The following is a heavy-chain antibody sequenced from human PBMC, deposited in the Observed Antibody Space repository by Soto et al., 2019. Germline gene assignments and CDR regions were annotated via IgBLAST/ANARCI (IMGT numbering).Heavy chain of an antibody. D-gene: IGHD1-26*01. CDR3: VRENEMAGATSAFEY. CDR2: IDARSNYI. Sequence: GGSLTISCESSGFSFNAYIMNWVRQAPQKGLEWVSLIDARSNYIYYADSVKGRFTISRDNARNSLYLQMDSLRVEDTAVYYCVRENEMAGATSAFEYWGQGTPVNVSS. J-gene: IGHJ4*02. CDR1: GFSFNAYI. V-gene: IGHV3-21*06.